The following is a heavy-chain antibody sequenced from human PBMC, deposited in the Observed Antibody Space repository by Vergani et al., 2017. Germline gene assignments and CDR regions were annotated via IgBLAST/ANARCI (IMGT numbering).Heavy chain of an antibody. J-gene: IGHJ4*02. CDR1: GFTFSSYG. CDR2: IRYDGSNK. V-gene: IGHV3-30*02. D-gene: IGHD6-19*01. Sequence: QVQLVESGGGVVQPGGSLTLSCAASGFTFSSYGMHWVRQAPGKGLEWVAFIRYDGSNKYYADSVKGRFTISRDNSKNTLYLQMNSLRAEDTAVYYCAKAGIAVADTFDYWGQGTLVTVSS. CDR3: AKAGIAVADTFDY.